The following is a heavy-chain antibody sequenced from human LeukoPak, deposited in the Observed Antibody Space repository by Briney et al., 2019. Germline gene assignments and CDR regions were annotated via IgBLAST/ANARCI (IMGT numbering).Heavy chain of an antibody. CDR1: GYTFTAYY. D-gene: IGHD3-22*01. J-gene: IGHJ5*02. CDR2: INSYSGGT. V-gene: IGHV1-2*02. Sequence: GASVKVSCKASGYTFTAYYVHWVRQAPGQGLEWMGWINSYSGGTNFVQKFQGRVTMTRDTSISTAYMELSRLRSDDTAVYYCARVYYDSSGYLTWFDPWGQGTLVTVSS. CDR3: ARVYYDSSGYLTWFDP.